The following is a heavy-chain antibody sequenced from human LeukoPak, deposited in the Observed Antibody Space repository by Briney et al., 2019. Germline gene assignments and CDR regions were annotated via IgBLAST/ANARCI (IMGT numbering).Heavy chain of an antibody. CDR3: TLSGSSVYLDY. V-gene: IGHV4-4*07. CDR2: IYTSGST. CDR1: GGSISSYY. J-gene: IGHJ4*02. Sequence: SETLSLTCTVSGGSISSYYWSWIRQPAGKGLEWIGRIYTSGSTNYNPSLKSRVTISVDTSKSQFSLKLSSVTAADTAVYYCTLSGSSVYLDYWGQGTLVTVSS. D-gene: IGHD6-19*01.